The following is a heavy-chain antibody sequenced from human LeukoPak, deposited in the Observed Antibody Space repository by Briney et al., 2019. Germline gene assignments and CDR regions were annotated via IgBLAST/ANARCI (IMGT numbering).Heavy chain of an antibody. D-gene: IGHD6-13*01. CDR1: GYTFTSYG. CDR2: ISANNGNT. V-gene: IGHV1-18*01. J-gene: IGHJ6*04. CDR3: AREFSSSGNPLYYYGMDV. Sequence: ASVKVSCKASGYTFTSYGISWVRQAPGQGLEWMGWISANNGNTNYAQKLQGRVTMTTDTSTSTAYMELRSLRSDDTAVYYCAREFSSSGNPLYYYGMDVWGEGGTVGVCS.